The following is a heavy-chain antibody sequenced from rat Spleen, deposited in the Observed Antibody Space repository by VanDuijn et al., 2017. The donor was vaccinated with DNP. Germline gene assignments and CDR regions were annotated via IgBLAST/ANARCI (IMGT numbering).Heavy chain of an antibody. CDR1: VFTFSSYC. CDR3: TVDRDGSYGVAY. D-gene: IGHD1-12*02. J-gene: IGHJ3*01. V-gene: IGHV5-58*01. CDR2: INTDGVKT. Sequence: EVQLVESGGGLVQPGRSMTLSCVASVFTFSSYCMYWIRQAPGRGLEWLSSINTDGVKTYYPDSVKGRFTISRDNAENTVYLQMDSLRFEDTATYYCTVDRDGSYGVAYWGQGTLVTVSS.